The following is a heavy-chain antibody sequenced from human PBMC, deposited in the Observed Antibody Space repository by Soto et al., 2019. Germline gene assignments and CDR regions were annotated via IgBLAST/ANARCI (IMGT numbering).Heavy chain of an antibody. CDR1: GGSFSDYC. D-gene: IGHD3-22*01. CDR3: ARFPFDSNDWTNPRYFDI. J-gene: IGHJ4*02. V-gene: IGHV4-34*01. Sequence: TSETLSLTCAVYGGSFSDYCWSWIRQPPGKGLEWIGEINHSGITNYSPSLKSRVTMSVDTSKNQFSLKLTSVTAADTALYYCARFPFDSNDWTNPRYFDIWGQGTLVTVSS. CDR2: INHSGIT.